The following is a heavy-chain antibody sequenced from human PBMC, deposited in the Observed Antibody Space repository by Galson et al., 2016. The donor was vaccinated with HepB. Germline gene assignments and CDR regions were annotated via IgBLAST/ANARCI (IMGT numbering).Heavy chain of an antibody. Sequence: SVKVSCKASGGIFSGFAVSWVRQAPGQGLEWMGGITPIFGRPTYAQKFQGRVTIIADEPTSTAFMDLASLTSEDTAIYYCALPNSGDFDRHLGPRGQGTLVIVSS. CDR2: ITPIFGRP. D-gene: IGHD4-17*01. CDR1: GGIFSGFA. V-gene: IGHV1-69*13. CDR3: ALPNSGDFDRHLGP. J-gene: IGHJ5*02.